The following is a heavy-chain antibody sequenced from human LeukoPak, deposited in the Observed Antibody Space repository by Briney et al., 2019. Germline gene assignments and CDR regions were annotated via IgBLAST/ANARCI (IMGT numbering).Heavy chain of an antibody. J-gene: IGHJ3*02. V-gene: IGHV3-48*03. CDR2: ISRRAATI. Sequence: GGSLRLSCAASGFTFSSYEMNWVRQAPGKGLEWVSTISRRAATIYYADSVKGRFTISRDNAKNSLYLQMNSLRAEDTAVYYCARDLFADVFDIRGQGTMVTVSS. CDR3: ARDLFADVFDI. CDR1: GFTFSSYE.